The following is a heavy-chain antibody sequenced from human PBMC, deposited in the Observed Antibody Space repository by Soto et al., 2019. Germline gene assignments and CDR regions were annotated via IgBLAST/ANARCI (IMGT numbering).Heavy chain of an antibody. CDR1: GFTFSSYW. D-gene: IGHD3-16*01. CDR2: INSEGTTT. J-gene: IGHJ4*02. V-gene: IGHV3-74*01. Sequence: EVHLVESGGGSVQWGGSLRLSCGASGFTFSSYWMQWVRQAPGKGLEWVSRINSEGTTTTYADSVKGRFTISRDNAKNTLYLQMNSLRADDTAVYYCGRAPGGTGIVDYWGQGALVTVSS. CDR3: GRAPGGTGIVDY.